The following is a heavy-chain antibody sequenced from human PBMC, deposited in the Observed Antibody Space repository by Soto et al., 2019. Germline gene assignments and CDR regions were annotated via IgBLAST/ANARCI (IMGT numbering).Heavy chain of an antibody. J-gene: IGHJ4*02. CDR2: ISYDGTNK. CDR3: PKASYPPHYS. Sequence: PGGNVRISCAASGFTFSSYAMHWVRQAPGKGLEWVAVISYDGTNKYYADSVKGRFTISRDNNKNTLNLHMNSLRAAATSVYYCPKASYPPHYSWGQGTLVTFSS. D-gene: IGHD1-26*01. CDR1: GFTFSSYA. V-gene: IGHV3-30-3*01.